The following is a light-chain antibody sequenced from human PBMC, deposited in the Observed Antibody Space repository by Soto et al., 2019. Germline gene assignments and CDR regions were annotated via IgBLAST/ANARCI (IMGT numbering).Light chain of an antibody. V-gene: IGKV1-39*01. J-gene: IGKJ1*01. CDR2: AAS. CDR1: QSISNF. CDR3: QQSYRNPRT. Sequence: DIQMTQSPSFLSASAGDRVTIFCRVSQSISNFLHWYQQKPGKAPKLLIYAASKLESGVPSRFGGSGSGTDFTLTISSLQPEDFATYYCQQSYRNPRTFGLGTRVEIK.